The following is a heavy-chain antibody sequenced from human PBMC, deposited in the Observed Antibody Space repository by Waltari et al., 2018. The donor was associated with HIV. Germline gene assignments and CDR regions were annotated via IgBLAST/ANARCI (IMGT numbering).Heavy chain of an antibody. D-gene: IGHD1-26*01. J-gene: IGHJ3*02. CDR1: GDTFTKDA. Sequence: QVQLVQSGAEAKKPGASVKVSCKASGDTFTKDALNWVRQAPGQRPEWMGWINPDNGYTGYSQKFQGRVTITTDTSARTAYMELSSLRSEDTAVYYCARDKPQTQILGVITGAFDIWGQGTEVTVSS. CDR2: INPDNGYT. V-gene: IGHV1-3*01. CDR3: ARDKPQTQILGVITGAFDI.